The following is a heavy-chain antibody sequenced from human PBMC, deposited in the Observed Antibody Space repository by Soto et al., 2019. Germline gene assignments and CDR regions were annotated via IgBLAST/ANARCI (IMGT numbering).Heavy chain of an antibody. V-gene: IGHV3-23*01. CDR1: GFTFSSYA. D-gene: IGHD6-19*01. J-gene: IGHJ6*02. CDR2: ISGSGGST. CDR3: AKGLGIAVAGTQDYYYGMDV. Sequence: LRLSCAASGFTFSSYAMSWVRQAPGKGLEWVSAISGSGGSTYYADSVKGRFTISRDNSKNTLYLQMNSLRAEDTAVYYCAKGLGIAVAGTQDYYYGMDVWGQGTTVTVSS.